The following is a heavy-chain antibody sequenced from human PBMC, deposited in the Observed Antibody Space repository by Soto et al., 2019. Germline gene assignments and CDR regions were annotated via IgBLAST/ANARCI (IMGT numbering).Heavy chain of an antibody. CDR1: GFTVSTKY. D-gene: IGHD3-16*01. CDR2: IYSGGST. V-gene: IGHV3-66*01. CDR3: ARDPWAADY. J-gene: IGHJ4*02. Sequence: GGSLRLSCAASGFTVSTKYMSWVRQAPGKGLEWVSVIYSGGSTFYADSVRGRFTISRDNSKNTVNLQMNSLRAEDTAVYYCARDPWAADYWGQGTLVTVS.